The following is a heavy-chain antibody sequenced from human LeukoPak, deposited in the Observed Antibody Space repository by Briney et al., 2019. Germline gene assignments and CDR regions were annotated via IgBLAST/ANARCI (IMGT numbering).Heavy chain of an antibody. J-gene: IGHJ3*01. D-gene: IGHD6-19*01. CDR2: IKQDGSEK. V-gene: IGHV3-7*03. Sequence: GRSLRLSCAASGFPFSGYGMNWVRQAPGKGLEWVANIKQDGSEKYYVDSVKGRFTISRDNAKNSLYLQMNSLRAEDTAVYYCASGSGWYSWFDVWGQGTMVTVSS. CDR3: ASGSGWYSWFDV. CDR1: GFPFSGYG.